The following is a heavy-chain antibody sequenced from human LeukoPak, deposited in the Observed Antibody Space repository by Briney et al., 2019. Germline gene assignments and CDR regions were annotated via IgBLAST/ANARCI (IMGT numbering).Heavy chain of an antibody. Sequence: ASAKVSCKASGYTVTSYDINGVRQATGQWLEWMGWINPNSGGTNYAQKFQGRVTMTRDTSISTAYMELSRLRSDDTAVYYCARAAMVNYWGQGTLVTVSS. V-gene: IGHV1-2*02. CDR2: INPNSGGT. CDR1: GYTVTSYD. CDR3: ARAAMVNY. D-gene: IGHD5-18*01. J-gene: IGHJ4*02.